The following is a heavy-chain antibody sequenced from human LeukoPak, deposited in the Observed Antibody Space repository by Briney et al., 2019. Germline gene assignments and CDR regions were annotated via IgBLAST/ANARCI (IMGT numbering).Heavy chain of an antibody. CDR2: ISSSSSYI. CDR1: GFTFSSYS. D-gene: IGHD3-10*01. V-gene: IGHV3-21*01. J-gene: IGHJ6*02. CDR3: ARGLDTYYYGSGSYLVS. Sequence: GGSLRLSCAASGFTFSSYSMNWVRQAPGKGLEWVSSISSSSSYIYYADSVKGRFTISRDNAKNSLYLQMNSLRAEDTAVYYCARGLDTYYYGSGSYLVSWGQGTTVTVSS.